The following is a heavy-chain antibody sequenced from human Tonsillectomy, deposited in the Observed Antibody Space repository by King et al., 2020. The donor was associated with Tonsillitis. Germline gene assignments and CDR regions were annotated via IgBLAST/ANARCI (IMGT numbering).Heavy chain of an antibody. CDR2: INHSGST. D-gene: IGHD6-13*01. Sequence: VQLQQGGAGLLKPSETLSLTCAVYGGSFSGYYWSWIRQPPGKGLEWIGEINHSGSTNYNPSLKSRVTMSVDTSKNQFSLKLSSVTAADTAVYYCASRWEQQPHNWFDPWGQGTLVTVSS. CDR3: ASRWEQQPHNWFDP. V-gene: IGHV4-34*01. J-gene: IGHJ5*02. CDR1: GGSFSGYY.